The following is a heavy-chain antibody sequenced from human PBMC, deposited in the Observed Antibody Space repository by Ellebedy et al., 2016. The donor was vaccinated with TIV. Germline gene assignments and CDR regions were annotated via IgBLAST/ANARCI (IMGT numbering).Heavy chain of an antibody. D-gene: IGHD1-26*01. Sequence: GESLKISCAASGFTFSSYAMHWVRQAPGKGLEWVAVISYDGSNKYYADSVKGRFTISRDNSKNTLYLQMNSLRAEDTAVYYCAKDKAYSGSYLNYWGQGTLVTVSS. J-gene: IGHJ4*02. CDR3: AKDKAYSGSYLNY. V-gene: IGHV3-30*04. CDR1: GFTFSSYA. CDR2: ISYDGSNK.